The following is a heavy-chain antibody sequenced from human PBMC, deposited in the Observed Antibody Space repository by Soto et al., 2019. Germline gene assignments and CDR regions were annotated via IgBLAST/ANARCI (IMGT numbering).Heavy chain of an antibody. J-gene: IGHJ4*02. CDR2: IYYSGST. V-gene: IGHV4-39*02. Sequence: SETLSLTCTVSGGSISSSSYYWGWIRQPPGKGLEWIGSIYYSGSTYYNPSLKSRVTISVDTSKNQFSLKMSSVTAADTAVYYCARDYYDSRGYYATFDYWGQGTLVTVSS. CDR3: ARDYYDSRGYYATFDY. D-gene: IGHD3-22*01. CDR1: GGSISSSSYY.